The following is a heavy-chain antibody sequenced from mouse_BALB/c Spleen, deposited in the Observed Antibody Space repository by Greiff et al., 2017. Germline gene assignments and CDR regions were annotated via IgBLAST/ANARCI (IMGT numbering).Heavy chain of an antibody. CDR1: GYSITSDYA. CDR3: ARGGGNWYFDV. CDR2: ISYSGST. Sequence: EVHLVESGPGLVKPSQSLSLTCTVTGYSITSDYAWNWIRQFPGNKLEWMGYISYSGSTSYNPSLKSRISITRDTSKNQFFLQLNSVTTEDTATYYCARGGGNWYFDVWGAGTTVTVSS. V-gene: IGHV3-2*02. J-gene: IGHJ1*01.